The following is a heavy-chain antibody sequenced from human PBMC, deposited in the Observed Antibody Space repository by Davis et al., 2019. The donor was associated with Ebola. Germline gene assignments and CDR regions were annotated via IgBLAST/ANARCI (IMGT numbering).Heavy chain of an antibody. D-gene: IGHD1-7*01. Sequence: MPSETLSLTCAVYGGSFSGYYWSWIRQPPGEGLEWIGEINHSGSTNYNPSLKSRVTISVDTSKNQFSLKLSSVTAADTAVYYCARGRSNWNYVPYGMDVWGKGTTVTVSS. CDR3: ARGRSNWNYVPYGMDV. J-gene: IGHJ6*04. CDR1: GGSFSGYY. CDR2: INHSGST. V-gene: IGHV4-34*01.